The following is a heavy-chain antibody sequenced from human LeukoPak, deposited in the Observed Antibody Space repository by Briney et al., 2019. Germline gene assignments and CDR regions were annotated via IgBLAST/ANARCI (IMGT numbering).Heavy chain of an antibody. CDR3: ARVAEAAAFDY. D-gene: IGHD6-13*01. CDR2: ISSNSRYT. CDR1: GFTFSSYS. Sequence: GGSLRLSCAASGFTFSSYSMNWVRQAPGKGLEWVSSISSNSRYTYYADSVKGRFTISRDNAKSSLYLQMNSLRADDTAVYYCARVAEAAAFDYWGQGTLVTVSS. V-gene: IGHV3-21*01. J-gene: IGHJ4*02.